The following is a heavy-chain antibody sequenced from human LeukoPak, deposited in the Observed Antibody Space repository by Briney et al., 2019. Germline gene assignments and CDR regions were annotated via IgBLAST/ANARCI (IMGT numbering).Heavy chain of an antibody. CDR2: ISAYNGNT. CDR3: ARGGYYYDSSGYSGFDY. Sequence: GASVKVSCKASGYIFTNNGISWVRQAPGQGLEWMGWISAYNGNTNYAQKFQGRVTMTRDTSISTAHMELSRLRSDDTAVYYCARGGYYYDSSGYSGFDYWGQGTLVTVSS. CDR1: GYIFTNNG. D-gene: IGHD3-22*01. J-gene: IGHJ4*02. V-gene: IGHV1-18*01.